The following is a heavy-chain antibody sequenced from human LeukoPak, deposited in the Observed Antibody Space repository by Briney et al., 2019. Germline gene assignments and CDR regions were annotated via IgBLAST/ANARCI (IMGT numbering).Heavy chain of an antibody. CDR1: GFTFSTYA. J-gene: IGHJ3*02. CDR3: ARARSSYGYGDAFDI. D-gene: IGHD5-18*01. Sequence: GGSLRLSCAASGFTFSTYAMHWVRQAPGKGLEWVAVISYDGSSRYYADSVKGRFTISRDNSKNTLYLQMNSLRAEDTAVYYCARARSSYGYGDAFDIRGQGTMVTVSS. CDR2: ISYDGSSR. V-gene: IGHV3-30*04.